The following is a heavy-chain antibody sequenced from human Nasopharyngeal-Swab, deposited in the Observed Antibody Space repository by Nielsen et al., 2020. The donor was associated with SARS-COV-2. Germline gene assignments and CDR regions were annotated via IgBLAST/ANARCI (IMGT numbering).Heavy chain of an antibody. V-gene: IGHV1-46*01. Sequence: ASVKVSCEASGYTFTSYYMHWVRQAPGQGLEWMGIINPSGGSTSYAQKFQGRVTMTRDTSTSTVYMELSSLRSEDTAVYYCARDPTLTYYDILTGYRTPDYYMDVWGKGTTVTVSS. CDR3: ARDPTLTYYDILTGYRTPDYYMDV. D-gene: IGHD3-9*01. J-gene: IGHJ6*03. CDR2: INPSGGST. CDR1: GYTFTSYY.